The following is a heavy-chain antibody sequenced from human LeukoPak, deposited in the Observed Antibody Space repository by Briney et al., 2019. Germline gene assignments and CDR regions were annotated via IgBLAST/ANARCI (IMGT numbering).Heavy chain of an antibody. CDR2: IYYSGST. V-gene: IGHV4-59*01. Sequence: PSETLSLTCTVSGGSISSYYWSWIRQPPGKGLEWIGYIYYSGSTNYNPSLKSRVTISVDTSKNQFSLKLSSVTAADTAVYYCARVKTYDSSGYYPFYYYYYMDVWGKGTTVTISS. D-gene: IGHD3-22*01. J-gene: IGHJ6*03. CDR3: ARVKTYDSSGYYPFYYYYYMDV. CDR1: GGSISSYY.